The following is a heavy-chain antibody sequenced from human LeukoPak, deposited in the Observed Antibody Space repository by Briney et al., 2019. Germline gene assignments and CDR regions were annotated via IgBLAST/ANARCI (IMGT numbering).Heavy chain of an antibody. V-gene: IGHV4-34*01. D-gene: IGHD3-3*01. J-gene: IGHJ5*02. CDR2: INHSGST. CDR1: GGSFSGYY. CDR3: ARGRGYYDFCSGYYSNWFDP. Sequence: SETLSLTCAVYGGSFSGYYWSWIRQPPGKGLEWIGEINHSGSTNYNPSLKSRVTISVDTSKNQFSLKLSSVTAADTAVYYCARGRGYYDFCSGYYSNWFDPWGQGTLVTVSS.